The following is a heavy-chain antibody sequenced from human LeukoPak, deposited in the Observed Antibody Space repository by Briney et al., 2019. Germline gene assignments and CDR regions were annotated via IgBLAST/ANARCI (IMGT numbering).Heavy chain of an antibody. CDR2: IYSGGSA. CDR1: GFTVSSNY. J-gene: IGHJ4*02. Sequence: PGGSPRLSCAASGFTVSSNYMSWVRQAPGKGLQWVSLIYSGGSAYYADSVKGRFTISRDNSKNTLYLQMNSLRAEDTAVYYCAKDGGALFFDYWGQGTLVTVSS. CDR3: AKDGGALFFDY. D-gene: IGHD2-21*01. V-gene: IGHV3-66*02.